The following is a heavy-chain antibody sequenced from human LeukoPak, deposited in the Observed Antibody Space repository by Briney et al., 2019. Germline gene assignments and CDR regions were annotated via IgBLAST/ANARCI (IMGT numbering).Heavy chain of an antibody. V-gene: IGHV4-30-4*08. CDR2: IDYSGGT. Sequence: SETLSLTCTVSGGSISSGDYYWSWIRQPPGKGLEWMGYIDYSGGTYYNPSLKSRVTISVDTSKSQFSLKLSSVTAADTAVYYCARWSIWYVLGFDYWGQGTLVTVSS. D-gene: IGHD6-13*01. CDR3: ARWSIWYVLGFDY. J-gene: IGHJ4*02. CDR1: GGSISSGDYY.